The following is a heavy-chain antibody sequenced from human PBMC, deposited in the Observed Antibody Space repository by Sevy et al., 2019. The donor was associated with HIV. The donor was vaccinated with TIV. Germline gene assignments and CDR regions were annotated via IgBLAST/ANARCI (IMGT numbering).Heavy chain of an antibody. CDR3: AGGSWIQRWLGTFDI. CDR2: ISSSGSTI. CDR1: GFTFSDYY. Sequence: GGSLRLSCAASGFTFSDYYMSWIRQAPGKGLEWVSYISSSGSTIYYADSVKGRFTISRDNAKNSLYLQMNSLRAEDTAVYYCAGGSWIQRWLGTFDIWGQGTMVTVSS. D-gene: IGHD5-18*01. V-gene: IGHV3-11*01. J-gene: IGHJ3*02.